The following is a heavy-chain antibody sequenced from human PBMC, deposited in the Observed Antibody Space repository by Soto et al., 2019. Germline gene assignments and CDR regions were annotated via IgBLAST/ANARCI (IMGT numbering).Heavy chain of an antibody. CDR1: GFTFSNEN. J-gene: IGHJ4*02. D-gene: IGHD3-22*01. CDR2: ISSRSSFV. CDR3: ARDPPLSMIVVVGVDDF. V-gene: IGHV3-21*06. Sequence: VQLVESGGGLVKPGGSLRLSCAVSGFTFSNENMNWVRQVPGKGLEWVSSISSRSSFVNYADSVKGRFTISRDNDKSSLYLQMTSLRAEDTAVYYCARDPPLSMIVVVGVDDFWGQGTLVTVSS.